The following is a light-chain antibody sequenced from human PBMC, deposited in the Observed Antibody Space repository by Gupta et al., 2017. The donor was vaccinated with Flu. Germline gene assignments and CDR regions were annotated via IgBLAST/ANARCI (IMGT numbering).Light chain of an antibody. V-gene: IGLV1-44*01. CDR1: SSNIGSNT. J-gene: IGLJ3*02. CDR2: SNN. CDR3: AAWDDSLNGLV. Sequence: QPVLAQPPSASGTPGQRGTISRSGSSSNIGSNTVNWYQQLPGTAPKLLIYSNNQRPSGVPDRFSGSKSGTSASLAISGLQSEDEADYYCAAWDDSLNGLVFGGGTKLTVL.